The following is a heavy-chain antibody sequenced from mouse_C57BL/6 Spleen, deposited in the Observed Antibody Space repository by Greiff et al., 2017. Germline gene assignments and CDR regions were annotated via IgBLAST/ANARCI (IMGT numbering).Heavy chain of an antibody. D-gene: IGHD6-1*01. Sequence: EVQGVESGGGLVKPGGSLKLSCAASGFTFSSYAMPWVRQTPEKRLEWVATISDGGSYTYYPDKVKGRFTISRDNAKNDLYLQMSHLKSEDTAMYYCARESSYYFDYWGQGTTLTVSS. J-gene: IGHJ2*01. V-gene: IGHV5-4*01. CDR1: GFTFSSYA. CDR2: ISDGGSYT. CDR3: ARESSYYFDY.